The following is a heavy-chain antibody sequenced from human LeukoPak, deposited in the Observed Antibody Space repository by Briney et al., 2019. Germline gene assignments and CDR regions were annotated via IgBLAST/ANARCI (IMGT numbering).Heavy chain of an antibody. CDR3: ARDATVTYNWFDP. J-gene: IGHJ5*02. Sequence: PSETLSLTCAVYGGSFSGYYWSWIRQPPGKGLEWIGEINHSGSTNYNPSLKSRVTISVDTSKNQFSLKLSSVTAADTAVYYCARDATVTYNWFDPWGQGTLVTVSS. CDR2: INHSGST. V-gene: IGHV4-34*01. D-gene: IGHD4-17*01. CDR1: GGSFSGYY.